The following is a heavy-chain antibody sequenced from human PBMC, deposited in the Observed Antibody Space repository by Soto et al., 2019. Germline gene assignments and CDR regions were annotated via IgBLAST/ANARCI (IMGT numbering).Heavy chain of an antibody. Sequence: SETLSLTCVVSGVSLSDYFWSWIRQPPGMALEWIGEINHLGSINYNPSLKSRVTMSVDTSRNQFSLTLNSVTAADTATYYCARGGISHWAYFYYMDVWDRGTTVTVSS. CDR3: ARGGISHWAYFYYMDV. V-gene: IGHV4-34*01. J-gene: IGHJ6*03. CDR1: GVSLSDYF. CDR2: INHLGSI. D-gene: IGHD2-21*01.